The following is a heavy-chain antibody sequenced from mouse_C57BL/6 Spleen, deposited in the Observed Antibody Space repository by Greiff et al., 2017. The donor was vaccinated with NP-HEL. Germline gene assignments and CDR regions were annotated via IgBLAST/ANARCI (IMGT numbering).Heavy chain of an antibody. CDR3: ARITTVVAENYAMDY. D-gene: IGHD1-1*01. CDR2: INPYNGGT. Sequence: DVKLQESGPVLVKPGASVKMSCKASGYTFTDYYMNWVKQSHGKSLEWIGVINPYNGGTSYNQKFKGKATLTVDKSSSTAYMELNSLTSEDSAVYYCARITTVVAENYAMDYWGQGTSVTVSS. V-gene: IGHV1-19*01. J-gene: IGHJ4*01. CDR1: GYTFTDYY.